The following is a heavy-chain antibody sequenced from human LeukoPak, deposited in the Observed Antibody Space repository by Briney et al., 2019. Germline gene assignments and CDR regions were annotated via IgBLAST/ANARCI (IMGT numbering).Heavy chain of an antibody. CDR2: ISSNGSTI. Sequence: GGSLRLSCAASGFTFSSYEMNWVRQAPGKGLEWVSYISSNGSTIYYADSVKGRFTISRDNAKNSLYLQMNSLRAEDTAVYYCARGGGGQWLVYFDYWGQGTLVTVSS. V-gene: IGHV3-48*03. CDR3: ARGGGGQWLVYFDY. D-gene: IGHD6-19*01. CDR1: GFTFSSYE. J-gene: IGHJ4*02.